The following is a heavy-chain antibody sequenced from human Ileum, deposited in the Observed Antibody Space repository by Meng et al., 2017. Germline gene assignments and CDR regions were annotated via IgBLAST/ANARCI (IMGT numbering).Heavy chain of an antibody. J-gene: IGHJ4*02. CDR2: IKTDGSEQ. V-gene: IGHV3-7*01. CDR3: ATEVRQSSFDY. CDR1: GFTFSSYW. D-gene: IGHD6-19*01. Sequence: GESLKISCAASGFTFSSYWMRWVRQAPGKGLEFVATIKTDGSEQYYVDAVKGRFTVSRDSAKSSLFLQMNNLRVGDTAIYYCATEVRQSSFDYWGQGTLVTVSS.